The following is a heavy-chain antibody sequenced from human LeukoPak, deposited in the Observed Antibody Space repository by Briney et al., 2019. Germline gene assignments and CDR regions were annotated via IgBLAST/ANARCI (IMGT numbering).Heavy chain of an antibody. D-gene: IGHD3-22*01. Sequence: GRSLRLSCAASGFTFDDYAMHWVRQAPGKGLEWVSGISWNSGSIGYADSVKGRFTISRDNAKNSLYLQMNSLRAEDTALYYCAKDIHPYYYDSSTFRAFDIWGQGTMVTVSS. CDR2: ISWNSGSI. CDR1: GFTFDDYA. V-gene: IGHV3-9*01. J-gene: IGHJ3*02. CDR3: AKDIHPYYYDSSTFRAFDI.